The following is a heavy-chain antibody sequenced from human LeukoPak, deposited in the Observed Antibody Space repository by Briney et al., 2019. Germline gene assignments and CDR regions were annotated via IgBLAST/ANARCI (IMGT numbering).Heavy chain of an antibody. Sequence: GGSLRLSCAVSGFTVSSNYMSWVRQAPGKGLEWVSVIYSGGSTYYADSVKGRFTISRDNSKNTLYLQMNSLRAEDTAVYYCAKTGFQWGDYFYYMDVWGKGTTVTVSS. J-gene: IGHJ6*03. V-gene: IGHV3-53*01. CDR2: IYSGGST. D-gene: IGHD1-14*01. CDR1: GFTVSSNY. CDR3: AKTGFQWGDYFYYMDV.